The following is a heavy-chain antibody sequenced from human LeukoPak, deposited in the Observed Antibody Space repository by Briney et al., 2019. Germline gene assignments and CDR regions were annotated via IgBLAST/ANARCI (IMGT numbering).Heavy chain of an antibody. CDR2: ISSSSSYI. V-gene: IGHV3-21*04. D-gene: IGHD2-2*01. J-gene: IGHJ4*02. CDR3: AKWEYQLLLTPGSFDY. CDR1: GFTFSSYS. Sequence: PGGSLRLSCAASGFTFSSYSMNWVRQAPGKGLEWVSSISSSSSYIYYADSVKGRFTISRDNSKNTLYLQMNSLRAEDTAVYYCAKWEYQLLLTPGSFDYWGQGTLVTVSS.